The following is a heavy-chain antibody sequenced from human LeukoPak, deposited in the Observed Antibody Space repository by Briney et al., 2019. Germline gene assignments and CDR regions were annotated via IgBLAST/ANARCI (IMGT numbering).Heavy chain of an antibody. CDR2: IYSGGST. CDR3: ARVFRYYYDSSGPQYYFDY. Sequence: PGGSLRLSCAASGFTVSSNYMSWVRQAPGKGLEWVSVIYSGGSTYYADSVKGRFTISRDNAENSLYLQMNSLRAEDTAVYYCARVFRYYYDSSGPQYYFDYWGQGTLVTVSS. J-gene: IGHJ4*02. V-gene: IGHV3-53*01. CDR1: GFTVSSNY. D-gene: IGHD3-22*01.